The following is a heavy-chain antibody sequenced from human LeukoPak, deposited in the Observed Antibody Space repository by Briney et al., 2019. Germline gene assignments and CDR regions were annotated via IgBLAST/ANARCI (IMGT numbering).Heavy chain of an antibody. D-gene: IGHD3-3*01. CDR3: ARRRYDFWSGSPLDY. Sequence: SETLSLTCAVSGSSISSGYYWDWIRQPPGKGLEWIGSIYHSGSTYYNTSLKGRVTISLDMSKNQFPLRLRSVTAADTAMYYCARRRYDFWSGSPLDYWGRGTLVTASS. J-gene: IGHJ4*02. CDR2: IYHSGST. V-gene: IGHV4-38-2*01. CDR1: GSSISSGYY.